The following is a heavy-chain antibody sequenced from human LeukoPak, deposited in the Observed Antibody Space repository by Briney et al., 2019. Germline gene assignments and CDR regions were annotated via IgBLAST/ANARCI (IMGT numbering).Heavy chain of an antibody. CDR3: ARDRITMIVVPKRNWFDP. J-gene: IGHJ5*02. D-gene: IGHD3-22*01. Sequence: ASVKVSCKASGYTFTSYYMHWVRQAPGQGLEWMRIINPSGGSTSYAQKFQGRVTMTRDTSTSTVYMELSSLRSEDTAVYYCARDRITMIVVPKRNWFDPWGQGTLVTVSS. V-gene: IGHV1-46*01. CDR2: INPSGGST. CDR1: GYTFTSYY.